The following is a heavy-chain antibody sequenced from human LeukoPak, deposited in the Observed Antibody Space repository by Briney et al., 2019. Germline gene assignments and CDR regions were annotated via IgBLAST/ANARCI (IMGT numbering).Heavy chain of an antibody. V-gene: IGHV4-34*01. CDR3: ARRPQYYYYYMDV. CDR2: INHSGST. CDR1: GGSFSGYY. Sequence: SETLSLTCAVYGGSFSGYYWSWIRQPPGKGLEWIGEINHSGSTNYNPSLKSRVTISVDTSKNQFSLKLSSVTAADTAVYYCARRPQYYYYYMDVWGKGTTVTVSS. J-gene: IGHJ6*03.